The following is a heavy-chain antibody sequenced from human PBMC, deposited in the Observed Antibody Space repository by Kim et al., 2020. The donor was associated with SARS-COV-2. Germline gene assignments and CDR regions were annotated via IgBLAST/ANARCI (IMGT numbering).Heavy chain of an antibody. D-gene: IGHD3-10*01. V-gene: IGHV1-3*01. CDR1: GYTFTSYA. CDR2: INAGNGNT. CDR3: ARGPTDMVRGLPIGGGY. Sequence: ASVKVSCKASGYTFTSYAMHWVRQAPGQRLEWMGWINAGNGNTKYSQKFQGRVTITRDTSASTAYMELSSLRSEDTAVYYCARGPTDMVRGLPIGGGYWGQGTLVTVSS. J-gene: IGHJ4*02.